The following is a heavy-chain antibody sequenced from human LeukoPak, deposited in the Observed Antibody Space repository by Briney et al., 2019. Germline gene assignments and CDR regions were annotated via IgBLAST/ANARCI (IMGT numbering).Heavy chain of an antibody. D-gene: IGHD4-17*01. J-gene: IGHJ4*02. CDR3: ARDRDGDYASPKLDY. Sequence: GGSLRLSCAASGFTFSSYWMSWVRQAPGKGLEWVANIKQDGSEKYYVDSVKGRFTISRDNAENSLYLQMNSLRAEDTAVYYCARDRDGDYASPKLDYWGQGTLVTVSS. CDR2: IKQDGSEK. CDR1: GFTFSSYW. V-gene: IGHV3-7*01.